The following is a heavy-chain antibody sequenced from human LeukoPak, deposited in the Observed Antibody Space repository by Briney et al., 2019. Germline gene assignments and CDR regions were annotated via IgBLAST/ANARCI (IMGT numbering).Heavy chain of an antibody. CDR3: AKDWGGAYYESSVDI. Sequence: GGSLRLSCAASGFTFSSYGMHWVRQAPGKGLECVAVISYDGSNKLYADSVKGRFTISRDNSKNTLYLQMNSLRAEDTAVYYCAKDWGGAYYESSVDIWGQGTMVTVSS. D-gene: IGHD3-22*01. CDR2: ISYDGSNK. J-gene: IGHJ3*02. CDR1: GFTFSSYG. V-gene: IGHV3-30*18.